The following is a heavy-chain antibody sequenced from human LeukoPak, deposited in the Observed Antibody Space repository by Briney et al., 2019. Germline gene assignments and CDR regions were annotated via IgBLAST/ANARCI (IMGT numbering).Heavy chain of an antibody. Sequence: GGSLRLSCAASGFTFSGYSMNWVRQAPGEGLEWVAFIRDDGSNKYYADSVKGRFTISRDNSKNTLYLQMNSLRAEATAVYYCAKAGCSSTSCCRQALKDYYYMDVWGKGTTVTVSS. J-gene: IGHJ6*03. CDR3: AKAGCSSTSCCRQALKDYYYMDV. CDR1: GFTFSGYS. D-gene: IGHD2-2*01. CDR2: IRDDGSNK. V-gene: IGHV3-30*02.